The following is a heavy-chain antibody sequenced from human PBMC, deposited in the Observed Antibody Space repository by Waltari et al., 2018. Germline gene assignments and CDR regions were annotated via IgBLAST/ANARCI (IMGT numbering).Heavy chain of an antibody. Sequence: QVQLVESGGGVVQPGRSLRLSCAASGFTFSSHGMPWVSQAPGKGLEWVAVISYDGSNKYYADSVKGRFTISRDNSKNTLYLQMNSLRAEDTAVYYCAKDLGYSYGYWYYYYGMDVWGQGTTVTVSS. D-gene: IGHD5-18*01. CDR3: AKDLGYSYGYWYYYYGMDV. J-gene: IGHJ6*02. CDR2: ISYDGSNK. V-gene: IGHV3-30*18. CDR1: GFTFSSHG.